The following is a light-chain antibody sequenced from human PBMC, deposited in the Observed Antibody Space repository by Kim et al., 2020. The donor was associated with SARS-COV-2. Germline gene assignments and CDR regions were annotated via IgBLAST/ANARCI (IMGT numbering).Light chain of an antibody. J-gene: IGKJ2*01. CDR1: QGLVHNDGNIY. CDR3: MQGTHWYT. CDR2: RVS. V-gene: IGKV2-30*02. Sequence: DVVMTQSPLSLPVTLGQPASISCRSSQGLVHNDGNIYLSWFQQRPGQSPRRLIYRVSNRDSGVPDRFNGSGSGTDFTLKISRVEAEDVAVYYCMQGTHWYTFGPGTKLEI.